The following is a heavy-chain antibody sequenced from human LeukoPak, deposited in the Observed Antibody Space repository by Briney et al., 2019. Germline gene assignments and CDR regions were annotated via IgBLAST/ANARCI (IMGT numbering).Heavy chain of an antibody. D-gene: IGHD6-13*01. V-gene: IGHV3-23*01. Sequence: TGGSLRLSCAASGFTFSSYVMSWVRQAPGKGLEWVSAISGSGGSTYYADSVKGRFTISRDNSKSTLFLQMNSLRVEDTAVYYCAKDRAAAGTADYFDYWGQGTLVTVSS. J-gene: IGHJ4*02. CDR1: GFTFSSYV. CDR3: AKDRAAAGTADYFDY. CDR2: ISGSGGST.